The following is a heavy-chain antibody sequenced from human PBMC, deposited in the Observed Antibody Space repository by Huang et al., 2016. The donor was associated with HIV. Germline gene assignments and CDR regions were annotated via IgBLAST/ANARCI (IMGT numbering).Heavy chain of an antibody. CDR2: IYHIGTT. CDR3: AAHGRIVGIPAAPLRFDP. CDR1: GGSISSSSYY. V-gene: IGHV4-39*01. D-gene: IGHD6-13*01. J-gene: IGHJ5*02. Sequence: QLQLQESGPGLVKPSETLSLTCTVSGGSISSSSYYWGWIRQPPGTGLEWIGSIYHIGTTYYNPSLKSRVTISGDTSRTQFSLKLSSVTAADTAVYYCAAHGRIVGIPAAPLRFDPWGQGTLVTVSS.